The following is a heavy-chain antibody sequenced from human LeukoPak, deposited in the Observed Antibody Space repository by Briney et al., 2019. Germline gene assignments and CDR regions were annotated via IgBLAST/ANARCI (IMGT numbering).Heavy chain of an antibody. CDR2: IYPGDSGT. CDR3: ASSILRTGTADY. CDR1: GYIFTSYW. D-gene: IGHD3-9*01. V-gene: IGHV5-51*01. Sequence: GXSLQISCKGSGYIFTSYWIGWVRQVPGKGLEWLAIIYPGDSGTTYSPSFQAQVTISADKSISTAYLQWSSLKASDTAMYYCASSILRTGTADYWGQGTLVTVSS. J-gene: IGHJ4*02.